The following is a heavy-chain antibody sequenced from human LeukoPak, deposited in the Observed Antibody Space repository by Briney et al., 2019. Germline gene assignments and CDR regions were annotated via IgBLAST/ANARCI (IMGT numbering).Heavy chain of an antibody. CDR3: ARWGYSGNSYYFDY. CDR2: INSDGSTS. Sequence: GGSLRLSYSPSVFTFSSLWMQWVRQAPGKGLVCVSRINSDGSTSSYADSVRGRFTISRDNAKNTVYLQMNSLRAEDTAVYYCARWGYSGNSYYFDYWGQGALVTVSS. CDR1: VFTFSSLW. J-gene: IGHJ4*02. V-gene: IGHV3-74*01. D-gene: IGHD1-26*01.